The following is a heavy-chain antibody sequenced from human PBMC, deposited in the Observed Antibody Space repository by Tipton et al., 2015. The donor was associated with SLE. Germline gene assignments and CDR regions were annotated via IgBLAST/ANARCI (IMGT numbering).Heavy chain of an antibody. J-gene: IGHJ4*02. Sequence: QLVQSGAEVKKPGASVKVSCKASGYSFDMFGISWVRQAPGQGPEWMGWISAYNGNTYHAQKFQGRVTMTTDTSTSTAYMEMRSLRFDDTALYYCARDDYGDPLGYWGQGTLVTVSS. V-gene: IGHV1-18*01. CDR1: GYSFDMFG. CDR3: ARDDYGDPLGY. CDR2: ISAYNGNT. D-gene: IGHD4-17*01.